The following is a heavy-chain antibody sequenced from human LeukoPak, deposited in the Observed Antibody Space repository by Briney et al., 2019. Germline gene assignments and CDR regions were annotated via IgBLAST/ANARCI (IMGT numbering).Heavy chain of an antibody. CDR2: IRYDGSNK. V-gene: IGHV3-30*02. CDR3: AKDSLAIRWGTHAFDI. CDR1: GFTFSSYG. D-gene: IGHD2-21*01. J-gene: IGHJ3*02. Sequence: LGGSLRLSCAASGFTFSSYGMHWVRQAPGKGLEWVAFIRYDGSNKYYADSVKGRFTISRDNSKNTLYLQMNSLRAEDTAVYYCAKDSLAIRWGTHAFDIWGQGTMVTVSS.